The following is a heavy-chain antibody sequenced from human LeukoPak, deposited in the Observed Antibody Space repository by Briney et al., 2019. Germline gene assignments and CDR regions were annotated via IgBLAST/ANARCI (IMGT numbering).Heavy chain of an antibody. CDR3: ARVRYCSGGSCYSTEYFQH. J-gene: IGHJ1*01. D-gene: IGHD2-15*01. V-gene: IGHV3-30*04. CDR1: GFTFSSYA. Sequence: PGGSLRLSCAASGFTFSSYAMHWVRQAPGKGLEWVAVISYDGSNKYYADSVKGRFTISRDNSKNTLYLQMNSLRAEDTAVYYCARVRYCSGGSCYSTEYFQHWGQGTLVTVSS. CDR2: ISYDGSNK.